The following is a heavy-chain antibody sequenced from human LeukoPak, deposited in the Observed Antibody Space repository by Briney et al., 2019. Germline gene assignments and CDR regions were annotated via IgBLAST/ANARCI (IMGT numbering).Heavy chain of an antibody. Sequence: PSETLSLTCSVSDGSIRTYYWSWIRQSPGQGVEWIGNIYYRGDINYNPSLKSRVIISIDTSKNQFSLKVTSLTAADTAVYYCATNKDWAEADWGQGTLVIVSS. V-gene: IGHV4-59*03. D-gene: IGHD3/OR15-3a*01. CDR2: IYYRGDI. J-gene: IGHJ4*02. CDR1: DGSIRTYY. CDR3: ATNKDWAEAD.